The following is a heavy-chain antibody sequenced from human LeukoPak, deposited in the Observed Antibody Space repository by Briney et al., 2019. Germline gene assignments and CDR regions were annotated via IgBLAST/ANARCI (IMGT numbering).Heavy chain of an antibody. J-gene: IGHJ4*02. CDR1: GFTFSSYA. CDR3: ARGRGYFDY. Sequence: GRSLRLSCAASGFTFSSYAMHWVRQAPGKGLEWVAVISYDGSNKYYADSVKGRFTISRDNPKNTLYLQMNSLRAEDTAVYYCARGRGYFDYWGQGTLVTVSS. D-gene: IGHD3-22*01. CDR2: ISYDGSNK. V-gene: IGHV3-30-3*01.